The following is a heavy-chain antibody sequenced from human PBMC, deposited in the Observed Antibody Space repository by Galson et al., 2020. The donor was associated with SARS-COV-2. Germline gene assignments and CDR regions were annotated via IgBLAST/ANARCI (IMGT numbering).Heavy chain of an antibody. D-gene: IGHD6-19*01. CDR3: AKIKSVFWLGVGRGAMDS. J-gene: IGHJ4*02. CDR1: GFTFNNYS. Sequence: GGSLSLSCAASGFTFNNYSLHWVRQAPGKGLEWLAFISYEGSIKYYADSLRGRFTTPRDSSTKTLYLQMSSLKADDSAIYYCAKIKSVFWLGVGRGAMDSWGQGTRVTVTS. V-gene: IGHV3-30*18. CDR2: ISYEGSIK.